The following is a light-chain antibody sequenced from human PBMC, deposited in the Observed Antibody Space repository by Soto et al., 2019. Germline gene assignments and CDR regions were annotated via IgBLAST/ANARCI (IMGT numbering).Light chain of an antibody. V-gene: IGKV1-17*02. Sequence: DIQMTQSPSSLSASVGDRVTITCRASQDLGDDLDWFQQKPGKAPKRLIYASSGLQSGAPARFIGSGSGTEFALTISNLYPEDFATYYCLQHNSLPFTFGPGTKVDVK. CDR3: LQHNSLPFT. J-gene: IGKJ3*01. CDR2: ASS. CDR1: QDLGDD.